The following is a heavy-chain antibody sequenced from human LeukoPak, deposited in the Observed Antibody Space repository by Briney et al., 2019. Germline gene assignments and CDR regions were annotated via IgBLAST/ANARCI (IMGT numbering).Heavy chain of an antibody. V-gene: IGHV3-7*01. Sequence: GGSLRLSCAASGFTFSSYWMSWVRQAPGKGLEWVANVKQDGSEKYYVDSVKGRFTISRDNAKNSLYLQMNSLRAEDTAVYYCARDRGSGYYYDSSGPPPGYWGQGTLVTVSS. D-gene: IGHD3-22*01. J-gene: IGHJ4*02. CDR3: ARDRGSGYYYDSSGPPPGY. CDR2: VKQDGSEK. CDR1: GFTFSSYW.